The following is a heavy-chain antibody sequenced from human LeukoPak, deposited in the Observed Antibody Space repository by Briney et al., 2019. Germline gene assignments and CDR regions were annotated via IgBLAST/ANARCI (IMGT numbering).Heavy chain of an antibody. CDR3: TTGGHYFGD. J-gene: IGHJ4*02. Sequence: AGGSLRLSCAASGFTVSNGWMSWVRQAPGKGLEWAGHIKSKTDGGTTDYGAPVKGRFTISRDDSKNTLYLQMNSLKTEDTAVYYCTTGGHYFGDWGQGTLVTVSS. CDR2: IKSKTDGGTT. V-gene: IGHV3-15*01. CDR1: GFTVSNGW.